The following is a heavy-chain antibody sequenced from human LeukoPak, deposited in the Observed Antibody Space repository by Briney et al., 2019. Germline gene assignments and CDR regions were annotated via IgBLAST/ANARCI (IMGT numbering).Heavy chain of an antibody. D-gene: IGHD1-1*01. CDR3: ARVGYKWNDVYFFDY. J-gene: IGHJ4*02. V-gene: IGHV3-21*06. CDR1: GFTFSSYS. CDR2: ISSTSNFI. Sequence: GGSLRLSCAASGFTFSSYSINWVRQAPGKGLEWVSSISSTSNFIYYAGSVKGRFTISRDNAKNSLYLQMNSLRAEDTAVYYCARVGYKWNDVYFFDYWGQGTLVTVSS.